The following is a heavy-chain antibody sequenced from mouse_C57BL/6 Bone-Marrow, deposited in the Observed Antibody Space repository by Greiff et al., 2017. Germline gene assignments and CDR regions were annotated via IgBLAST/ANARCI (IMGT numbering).Heavy chain of an antibody. Sequence: EVQLQQPGAELVRPGASVKLSCTASGFNIKDYYMPWVKQRPEQGLAWIGRIDPEDGDTEYPPKFQGKATMTADTSSNTAYLQLSSLTSEDTAVYYCTIPITTVGAGDDGGQGTTLTVSS. V-gene: IGHV14-1*01. CDR2: IDPEDGDT. CDR3: TIPITTVGAGDD. J-gene: IGHJ2*01. D-gene: IGHD1-1*01. CDR1: GFNIKDYY.